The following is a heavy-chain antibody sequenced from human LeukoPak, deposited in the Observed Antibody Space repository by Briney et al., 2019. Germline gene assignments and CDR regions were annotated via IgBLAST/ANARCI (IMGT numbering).Heavy chain of an antibody. D-gene: IGHD6-19*01. CDR3: ARDSSPGIAVAGRKGGAFDI. CDR2: IIPIFGTA. Sequence: GASVKVSCKASGHTFTGYYMHWVRQAPGQGLEWMGGIIPIFGTANYAQKFQGRVTITADKSTSTAYMELSSLRSEDTAVYYCARDSSPGIAVAGRKGGAFDIWGQGTMVTVSS. J-gene: IGHJ3*02. CDR1: GHTFTGYY. V-gene: IGHV1-69*06.